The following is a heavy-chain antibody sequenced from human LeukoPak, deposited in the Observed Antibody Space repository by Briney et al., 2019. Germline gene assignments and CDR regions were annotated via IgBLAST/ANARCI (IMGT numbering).Heavy chain of an antibody. CDR1: GFSISNYW. J-gene: IGHJ4*02. V-gene: IGHV3-7*03. D-gene: IGHD6-19*01. Sequence: GGSLRLSCAVSGFSISNYWMTWVRQAPGKGLEWVANIKGDGSERYYVDSVKGRFTISRDNAKNSLYLQMNSLRAEDTAVYYCARVAGILWGRNIDYWGQGTLVTVSS. CDR3: ARVAGILWGRNIDY. CDR2: IKGDGSER.